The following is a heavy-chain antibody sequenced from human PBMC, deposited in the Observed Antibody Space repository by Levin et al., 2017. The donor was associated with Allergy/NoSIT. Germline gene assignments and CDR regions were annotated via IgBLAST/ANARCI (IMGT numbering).Heavy chain of an antibody. CDR2: VSWDGGST. J-gene: IGHJ4*02. V-gene: IGHV3-43*01. D-gene: IGHD3-22*01. CDR3: AKDNLIVVAYYYFDY. Sequence: GESLKISCAASGFTFGDYTMHWVRQAPGKGLEWLSLVSWDGGSTSYADSVKDRFTISRDNSKNSLYLQMNSLTTEDTALYYCAKDNLIVVAYYYFDYWGQGTLVTVSS. CDR1: GFTFGDYT.